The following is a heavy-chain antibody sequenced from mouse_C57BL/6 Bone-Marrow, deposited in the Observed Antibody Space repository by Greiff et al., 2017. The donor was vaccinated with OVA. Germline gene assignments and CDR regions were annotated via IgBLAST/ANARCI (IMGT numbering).Heavy chain of an antibody. CDR1: GYTFTSYW. CDR2: IDPSDSYT. Sequence: VQLQQSGAELVKPGASVKLSCKASGYTFTSYWMQWVQQRPGQGLEWIGEIDPSDSYTNYTQKFKGKATLTVDTSSSTAYMQLSSLTSEDSAVYYCARSPLYGNSDYAMDYWGQGTSVTVSS. CDR3: ARSPLYGNSDYAMDY. D-gene: IGHD2-1*01. J-gene: IGHJ4*01. V-gene: IGHV1-50*01.